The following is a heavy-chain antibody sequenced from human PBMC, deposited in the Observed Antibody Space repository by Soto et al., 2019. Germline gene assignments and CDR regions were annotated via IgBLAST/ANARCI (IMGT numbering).Heavy chain of an antibody. CDR2: IYYSGST. D-gene: IGHD3-3*01. Sequence: PSETLSLTCTVSGGSISRSSYYWGWIRQPPGKGLEWIGSIYYSGSTYYNPSLKSRVTISVETSKNQFSLKLISVSSADTAVYYCARYIYYDFWSGYWRAGDYYYGRDVGGQGTTVTAAS. CDR3: ARYIYYDFWSGYWRAGDYYYGRDV. J-gene: IGHJ6*02. CDR1: GGSISRSSYY. V-gene: IGHV4-39*01.